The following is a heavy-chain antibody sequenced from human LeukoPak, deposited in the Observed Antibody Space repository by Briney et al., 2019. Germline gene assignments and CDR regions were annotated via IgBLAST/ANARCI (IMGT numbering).Heavy chain of an antibody. J-gene: IGHJ6*03. CDR2: IKQDGSEK. Sequence: GGSLRLSCAASGFTFSSYWMSWVRQAPGKGLEWVANIKQDGSEKYYVDSVKGRFTISRDNAKNSLNLQMNSLRAEDTAVYYCAKDLSKQHLVGRGGGGNYYYMDVWGKGTTVTISS. CDR3: AKDLSKQHLVGRGGGGNYYYMDV. D-gene: IGHD6-13*01. V-gene: IGHV3-7*01. CDR1: GFTFSSYW.